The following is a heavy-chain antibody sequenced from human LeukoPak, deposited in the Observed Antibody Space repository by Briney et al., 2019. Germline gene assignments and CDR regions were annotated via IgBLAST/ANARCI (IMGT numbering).Heavy chain of an antibody. Sequence: SETLSLTCTVSGGSISSGGYYWSWIRQHPGKGLEWIGYIYYSGSTYYNPSLKSRVTISVDTSKNQFSLKLSSVTAADTAVYYCASYDSSGYYPSFGYWGQGTLVTVSS. J-gene: IGHJ4*02. CDR2: IYYSGST. CDR3: ASYDSSGYYPSFGY. D-gene: IGHD3-22*01. V-gene: IGHV4-31*03. CDR1: GGSISSGGYY.